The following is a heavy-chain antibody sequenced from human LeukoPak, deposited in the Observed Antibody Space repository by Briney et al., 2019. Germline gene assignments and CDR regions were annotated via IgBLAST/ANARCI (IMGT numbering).Heavy chain of an antibody. Sequence: ASVKVSCKASGYTFTSYDINWVRQATGQGLEWMGWMNPNSGNTGYAQKFQGRVTMTRNTTISTYYMEHSSLRAENTAVYYCARGGGSIDAFDIWGQGTMVTVSS. D-gene: IGHD3-16*01. V-gene: IGHV1-8*01. CDR1: GYTFTSYD. CDR2: MNPNSGNT. CDR3: ARGGGSIDAFDI. J-gene: IGHJ3*02.